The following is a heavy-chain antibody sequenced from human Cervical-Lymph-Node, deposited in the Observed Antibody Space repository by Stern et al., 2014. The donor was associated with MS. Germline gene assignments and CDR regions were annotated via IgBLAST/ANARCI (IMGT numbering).Heavy chain of an antibody. D-gene: IGHD6-13*01. J-gene: IGHJ5*02. CDR3: ALSSETSDRWYSLGYDL. V-gene: IGHV1-69*01. Sequence: VQLVESVAEVTKPASSVKVSCKASGGTFSKFPSSWARQAPGQGLAWMVGIFPVFGTPTYAQEFRGRVTITADVSTSTVYMELSSLRSDDTAVYYCALSSETSDRWYSLGYDLWGQGTLVTVSS. CDR1: GGTFSKFP. CDR2: IFPVFGTP.